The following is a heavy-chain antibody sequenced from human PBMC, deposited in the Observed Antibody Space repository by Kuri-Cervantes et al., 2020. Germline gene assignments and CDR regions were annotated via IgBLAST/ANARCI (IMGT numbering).Heavy chain of an antibody. Sequence: GESLKISCAASGFTLSDSAVHWVRQASGKGLEWVGRTNNKRNNYATAYAASVTGRFTISRDESGNTVSLQMNSLKTEDTAAYYCARRKNLDWYYDVWGRGTLVTVSS. J-gene: IGHJ2*01. CDR2: TNNKRNNYAT. CDR1: GFTLSDSA. D-gene: IGHD1-1*01. CDR3: ARRKNLDWYYDV. V-gene: IGHV3-73*01.